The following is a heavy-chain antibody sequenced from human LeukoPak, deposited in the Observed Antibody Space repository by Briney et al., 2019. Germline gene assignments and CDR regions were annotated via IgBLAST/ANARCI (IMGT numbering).Heavy chain of an antibody. CDR3: ARDRSGGVLMVYAPNWYFDL. D-gene: IGHD2-8*01. Sequence: SETLSLTCTVSGGSISSSSYYWGWIRQPPGKGLEWIGSIYYSGSTYYNPSLKSRVTISVDTSKNQFSLKLSSVTAVDTAVYYCARDRSGGVLMVYAPNWYFDLWGRGTLVTVSS. CDR2: IYYSGST. CDR1: GGSISSSSYY. V-gene: IGHV4-39*07. J-gene: IGHJ2*01.